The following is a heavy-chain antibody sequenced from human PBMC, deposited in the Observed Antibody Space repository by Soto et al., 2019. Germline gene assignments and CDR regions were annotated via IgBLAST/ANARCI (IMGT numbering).Heavy chain of an antibody. CDR1: GGSISSSSYY. V-gene: IGHV4-39*01. CDR3: ARHRAVVRTGLDY. J-gene: IGHJ4*02. D-gene: IGHD2-15*01. Sequence: QLQLQESGPGLVKPSETLSLTCTVSGGSISSSSYYWGWIRQPPGKGLEWIGSIYYSGSTYYNPSLKSRVTISVDTSKNQFSLKLSSVTAADTAVYYCARHRAVVRTGLDYWGQGTLVTVSS. CDR2: IYYSGST.